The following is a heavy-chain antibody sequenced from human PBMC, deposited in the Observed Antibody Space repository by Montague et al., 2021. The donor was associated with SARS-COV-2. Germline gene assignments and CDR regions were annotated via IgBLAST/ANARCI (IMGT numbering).Heavy chain of an antibody. CDR3: ARDLLPPRTVIKTNFFGLDV. V-gene: IGHV4-59*01. J-gene: IGHJ6*02. CDR2: IYHSGNT. Sequence: SETLSLTCTVPGGSISSSYWSWIRQPPGKGLEWIGYIYHSGNTNYNPSLKSRVTISIDTSMNQFSLSLSSMTAADTAVYFCARDLLPPRTVIKTNFFGLDVWGQGTTVIVSS. CDR1: GGSISSSY. D-gene: IGHD2/OR15-2a*01.